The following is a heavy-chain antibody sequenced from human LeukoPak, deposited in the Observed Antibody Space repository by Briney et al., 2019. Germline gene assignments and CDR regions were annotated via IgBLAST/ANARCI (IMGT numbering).Heavy chain of an antibody. Sequence: PSETMSLTCTVSGGSITTNYWSWIRQSPGKVLEWIGYIYYSGSGSTNYNPSLESRVTISVDTSKSQFSLKLSSVTAADTAVYYCARGGVWDFDSWGQGTLVTVSS. CDR1: GGSITTNY. CDR2: IYYSGSGST. CDR3: ARGGVWDFDS. V-gene: IGHV4-59*01. D-gene: IGHD2-8*01. J-gene: IGHJ4*02.